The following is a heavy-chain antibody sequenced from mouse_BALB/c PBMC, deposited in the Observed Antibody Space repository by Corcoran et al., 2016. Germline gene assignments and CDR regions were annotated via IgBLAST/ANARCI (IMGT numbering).Heavy chain of an antibody. V-gene: IGHV1S136*01. CDR3: ARKHYGSSYGYFDV. J-gene: IGHJ1*01. CDR2: ITPYNDGA. CDR1: GYTFTSYV. D-gene: IGHD1-1*01. Sequence: EVPPQQSGPERVKPGASVKMSCKASGYTFTSYVLPWVKQKPGQGREWIGYITPYNDGAKYNEKFKGKATLTSDKSSSTAYMELSSLTSEDSAVYYCARKHYGSSYGYFDVWGAGTTVTVSS.